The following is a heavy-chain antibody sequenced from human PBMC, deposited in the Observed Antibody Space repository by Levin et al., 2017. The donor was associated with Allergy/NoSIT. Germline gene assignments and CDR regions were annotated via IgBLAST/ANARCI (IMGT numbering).Heavy chain of an antibody. CDR2: MKPNSGNT. CDR1: GYTFTSYD. D-gene: IGHD2-15*01. V-gene: IGHV1-8*01. Sequence: PVASVKVSCKASGYTFTSYDINWVRQATGQGLEWMGWMKPNSGNTGYAQKFQGRVTMTRNTSIGTAYMELTSLRSEDTAVYYCARADLGYCSGGSCYSHYWGQGTLVTVSS. CDR3: ARADLGYCSGGSCYSHY. J-gene: IGHJ4*02.